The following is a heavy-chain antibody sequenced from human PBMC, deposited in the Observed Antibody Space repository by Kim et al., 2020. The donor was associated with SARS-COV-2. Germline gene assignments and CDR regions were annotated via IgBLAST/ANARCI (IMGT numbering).Heavy chain of an antibody. CDR1: GGSISSYY. D-gene: IGHD2-2*01. CDR2: IYYSGST. Sequence: SETLSLTCTVSGGSISSYYWSWIRQPPGKGLEWIGYIYYSGSTNYNPCLKSRVTICVDTSKNQFSLKLRSVTDADTAVYYCEISLREDIVVVPAAMPSYYYYGIDVWGQGTPVTVSS. CDR3: EISLREDIVVVPAAMPSYYYYGIDV. V-gene: IGHV4-59*01. J-gene: IGHJ6*02.